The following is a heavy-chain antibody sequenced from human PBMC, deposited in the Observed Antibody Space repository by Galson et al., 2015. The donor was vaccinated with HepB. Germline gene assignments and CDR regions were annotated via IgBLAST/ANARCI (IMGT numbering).Heavy chain of an antibody. CDR1: GFTFSSYW. CDR3: ASGIQLVS. V-gene: IGHV3-74*01. D-gene: IGHD5-18*01. J-gene: IGHJ5*02. CDR2: INSDGTST. Sequence: SLRLSCAASGFTFSSYWMHWVRQAPGKGLVWVPRINSDGTSTRVADSVKGRFTISRDNAKNTLYLQMNSLSAEDTAIYYCASGIQLVSWGQGTLVTVSS.